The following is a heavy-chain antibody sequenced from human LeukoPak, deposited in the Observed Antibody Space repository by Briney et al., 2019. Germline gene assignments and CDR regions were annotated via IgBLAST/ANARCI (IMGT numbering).Heavy chain of an antibody. Sequence: PGGSLRLFCAASGFTFSSYSMNWVRQAPGKGLEWVSSISSSSSYIYYADSVKGRFTISRDNTKNSLYLQMNSLRAEDTAVYYCARDLSSSWYPGWFDPWGQGTLVTVSS. J-gene: IGHJ5*02. CDR3: ARDLSSSWYPGWFDP. V-gene: IGHV3-21*01. CDR2: ISSSSSYI. D-gene: IGHD6-13*01. CDR1: GFTFSSYS.